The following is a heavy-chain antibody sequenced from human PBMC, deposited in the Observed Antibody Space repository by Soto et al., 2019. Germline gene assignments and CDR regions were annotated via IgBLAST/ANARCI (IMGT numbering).Heavy chain of an antibody. Sequence: LSLTCTVSGASISAYAWSWIRQPAGKGLEWIGRLYSSGNTNYNPSFKSRLTMSADTSKNQFSLKLSSVTAADTAVYYCARGPYSSGWYVVDYWGQGTLVTVSS. CDR2: LYSSGNT. CDR3: ARGPYSSGWYVVDY. J-gene: IGHJ4*02. CDR1: GASISAYA. V-gene: IGHV4-4*07. D-gene: IGHD6-19*01.